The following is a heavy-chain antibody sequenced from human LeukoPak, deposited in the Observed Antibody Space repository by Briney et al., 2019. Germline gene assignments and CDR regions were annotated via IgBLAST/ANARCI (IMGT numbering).Heavy chain of an antibody. CDR2: IIPIFGTA. CDR1: GGTFSSYA. D-gene: IGHD1-26*01. V-gene: IGHV1-69*05. Sequence: SVKVSCKASGGTFSSYAISWVRQAPGRGLEWMGRIIPIFGTANYAQKFQGRVTITTDESTSTAYMELSSLRSEDTAVYYCARDGVGSTFYYYYYYMDVWGKGTTVTVSS. CDR3: ARDGVGSTFYYYYYYMDV. J-gene: IGHJ6*03.